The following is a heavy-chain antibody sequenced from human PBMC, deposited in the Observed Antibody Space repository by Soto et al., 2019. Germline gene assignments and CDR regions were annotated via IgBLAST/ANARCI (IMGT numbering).Heavy chain of an antibody. V-gene: IGHV1-46*01. CDR2: INPSGGST. CDR1: GYTFTSYY. CDR3: ARPPYPGCINAVCYPLDY. J-gene: IGHJ4*02. D-gene: IGHD2-8*01. Sequence: GASVTVSCKASGYTFTSYYMHWVRQAPGQGLEWMGIINPSGGSTNYAQKLQGRVAMTRDTSTSTVYMELNSLRSEDTAVYYCARPPYPGCINAVCYPLDYWGQGTLVTVSS.